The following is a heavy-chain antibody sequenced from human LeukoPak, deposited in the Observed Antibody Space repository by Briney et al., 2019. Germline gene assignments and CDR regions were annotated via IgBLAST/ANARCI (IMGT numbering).Heavy chain of an antibody. J-gene: IGHJ4*02. V-gene: IGHV3-30-3*01. CDR3: ARDGDYDSSGYYYPDY. Sequence: TGGSLRLSCAASGFTFSSYWMNWVRQAPGKGLEWVAVISYDGSNKYYADSVKGRFTISRDNSKNTLYLQMNSLRAEDTAVYYCARDGDYDSSGYYYPDYWGQGTLVTVSS. CDR1: GFTFSSYW. CDR2: ISYDGSNK. D-gene: IGHD3-22*01.